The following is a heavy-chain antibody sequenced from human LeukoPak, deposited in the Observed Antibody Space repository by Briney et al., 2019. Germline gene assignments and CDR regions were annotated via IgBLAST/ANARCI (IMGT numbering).Heavy chain of an antibody. CDR3: AKKWSGDYDSSGVNDAFDI. J-gene: IGHJ3*02. Sequence: SQTLSLTCAISGDSVSSNSAAWNWIRQSPSRGLEWLGRTYYRSKWYNDYAVSVKSRITINPDTSKNQFSLQLNSVTPKDTAVYYCAKKWSGDYDSSGVNDAFDIWGQGTMVTVSS. CDR2: TYYRSKWYN. CDR1: GDSVSSNSAA. V-gene: IGHV6-1*01. D-gene: IGHD3-22*01.